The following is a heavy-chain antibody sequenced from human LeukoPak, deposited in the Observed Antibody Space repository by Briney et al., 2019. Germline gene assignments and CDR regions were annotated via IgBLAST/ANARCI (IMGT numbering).Heavy chain of an antibody. D-gene: IGHD6-13*01. J-gene: IGHJ4*02. CDR1: GFTFSDCY. CDR3: ARDKRYSSSWYLKLDY. Sequence: TGGSLRLSCAASGFTFSDCYMSWIRQAPGKGLEWVSYISSSSSYTNYADSVKGRFTISRDNAKNSLYLQMNSLRAEDTAVYYCARDKRYSSSWYLKLDYWGQGTLVTVSS. CDR2: ISSSSSYT. V-gene: IGHV3-11*05.